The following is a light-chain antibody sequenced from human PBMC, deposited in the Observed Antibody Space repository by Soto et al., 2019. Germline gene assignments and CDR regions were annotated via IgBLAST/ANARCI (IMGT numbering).Light chain of an antibody. J-gene: IGKJ4*01. CDR3: QQYGSIPLT. CDR1: QSVSRSY. V-gene: IGKV3-20*01. CDR2: GAS. Sequence: DIVLTQSACTLSWSPGERATLSCGASQSVSRSYIAWYQQKPGQAPSLLIYGASSRASGTPDRFSGSGSGADLTLTITRLEPEDFALYYCQQYGSIPLTFGGGTKVDI.